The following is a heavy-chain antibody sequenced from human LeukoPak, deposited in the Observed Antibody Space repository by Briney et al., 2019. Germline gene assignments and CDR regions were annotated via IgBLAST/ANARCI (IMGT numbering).Heavy chain of an antibody. J-gene: IGHJ4*02. D-gene: IGHD6-13*01. CDR3: ARGRNIAAADTNYFDY. V-gene: IGHV4-34*01. CDR2: INHSGST. Sequence: SETLSLTFAVYGGSFSGYYWSWIRQPPGKGLEWIGEINHSGSTNYNPSLKSRVTISVDTSKNQFSLKLSSVTAADTAVYYCARGRNIAAADTNYFDYWGQGTLVTVSS. CDR1: GGSFSGYY.